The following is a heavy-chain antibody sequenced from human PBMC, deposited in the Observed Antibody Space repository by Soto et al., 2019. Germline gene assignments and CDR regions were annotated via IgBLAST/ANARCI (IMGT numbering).Heavy chain of an antibody. D-gene: IGHD6-13*01. CDR1: GGSFSGYY. V-gene: IGHV4-34*01. CDR3: ARDSSSWHYGMDV. Sequence: SETLSLTCAVYGGSFSGYYWSWIRQPPGKGLEWIGEINHSGSTNYNPSLKSRVTISVDTSKNQFSLKLSSVTAADTAVYYCARDSSSWHYGMDVWGQGTTVTVSS. CDR2: INHSGST. J-gene: IGHJ6*02.